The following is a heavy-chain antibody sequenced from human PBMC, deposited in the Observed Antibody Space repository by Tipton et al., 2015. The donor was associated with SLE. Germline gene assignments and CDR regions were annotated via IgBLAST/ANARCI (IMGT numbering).Heavy chain of an antibody. V-gene: IGHV4-39*07. CDR2: IYYSGST. J-gene: IGHJ4*02. CDR3: ARSREGLADH. Sequence: TLSLTCTVSGGSISSYYWGWIRQPPGKGLEWIGSIYYSGSTYHNPSLKSRVTISVDTSKNQFSLRLRFVTAADTAMYYCARSREGLADHWGQGTLVTVSS. CDR1: GGSISSYY.